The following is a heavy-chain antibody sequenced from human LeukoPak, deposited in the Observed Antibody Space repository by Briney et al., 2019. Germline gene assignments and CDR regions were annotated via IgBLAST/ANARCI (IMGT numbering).Heavy chain of an antibody. J-gene: IGHJ4*02. CDR1: GFTFRDYG. V-gene: IGHV3-7*01. Sequence: GGSLRLSCEVSGFTFRDYGITWVGESPGTGRERVANINPAESDTYYVASVKRRFTISRDNIKKSTFLQITSLSAEETAFYHCVTWGVTAGMQDWGQGTLVTVSS. CDR2: INPAESDT. CDR3: VTWGVTAGMQD. D-gene: IGHD2-2*01.